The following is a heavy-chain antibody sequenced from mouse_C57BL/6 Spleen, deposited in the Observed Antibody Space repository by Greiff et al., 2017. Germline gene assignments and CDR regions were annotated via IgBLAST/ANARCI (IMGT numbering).Heavy chain of an antibody. J-gene: IGHJ3*01. CDR2: IDPSDSET. V-gene: IGHV1-52*01. CDR1: GYTFTSYW. Sequence: QVQLQQPGAELVRPGSSVKLSCKASGYTFTSYWMHWVKQRPIQGLEWIGNIDPSDSETHYNQKFKDKATLTVDKSSSTAYMQLSSLTSEDSAVYYCARERELAWFAYWGQGTLVTVSA. D-gene: IGHD4-1*01. CDR3: ARERELAWFAY.